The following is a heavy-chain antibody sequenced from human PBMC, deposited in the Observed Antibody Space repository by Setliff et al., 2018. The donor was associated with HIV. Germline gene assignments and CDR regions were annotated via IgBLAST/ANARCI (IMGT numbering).Heavy chain of an antibody. CDR3: ARMEYDVRGRAPNWFDP. V-gene: IGHV1-8*01. Sequence: ASVKVSCKASGYSFTTYDINWARQAPGQGLEWMGWVDPNTGNAGYEQKFQGRVTMTRDTSISTAYMGLSSLTSEDTAVYYCARMEYDVRGRAPNWFDPWGPGTLVT. CDR1: GYSFTTYD. D-gene: IGHD2-8*01. CDR2: VDPNTGNA. J-gene: IGHJ5*02.